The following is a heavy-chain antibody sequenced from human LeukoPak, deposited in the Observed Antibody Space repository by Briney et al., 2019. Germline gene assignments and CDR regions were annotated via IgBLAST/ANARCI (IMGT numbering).Heavy chain of an antibody. CDR2: INPSGGST. CDR1: GYTFTSYG. CDR3: ARDQGIAVAVGFDY. D-gene: IGHD6-19*01. Sequence: ASVKVSCKASGYTFTSYGISWVRQAPGQGLEWMGIINPSGGSTSYAQKFQGRVTMTRDMSTSTVYMELSSLRSEDTAVYYCARDQGIAVAVGFDYWGQGTLVTVSS. V-gene: IGHV1-46*01. J-gene: IGHJ4*02.